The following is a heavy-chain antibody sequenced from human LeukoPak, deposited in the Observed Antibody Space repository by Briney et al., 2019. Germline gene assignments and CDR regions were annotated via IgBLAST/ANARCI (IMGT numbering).Heavy chain of an antibody. Sequence: PSETLSLTCTVSGASITDYYWSWIRQPPAKGLEWIGYIYYTGSPNYNPSLKSRVTLSLDRSQNQFSLKLTSVTAADTAVYYCAYGGDAYKTGYWDQGTLVTVSS. CDR2: IYYTGSP. CDR1: GASITDYY. CDR3: AYGGDAYKTGY. D-gene: IGHD5-24*01. J-gene: IGHJ4*02. V-gene: IGHV4-59*01.